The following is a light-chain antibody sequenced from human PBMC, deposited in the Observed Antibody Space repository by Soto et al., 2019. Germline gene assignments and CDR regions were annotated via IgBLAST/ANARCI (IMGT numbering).Light chain of an antibody. CDR2: GAS. V-gene: IGKV3-15*01. Sequence: EIVMTQSPATLSVSPGERANLSCRASQSVSSNLAWYQQKPGLAPRLLIYGASTRATGITSRFSGGGSGTEFTHTIISLQSEDFAVYDYQQYNRWPPFSFGPGNKVDIK. CDR3: QQYNRWPPFS. CDR1: QSVSSN. J-gene: IGKJ3*01.